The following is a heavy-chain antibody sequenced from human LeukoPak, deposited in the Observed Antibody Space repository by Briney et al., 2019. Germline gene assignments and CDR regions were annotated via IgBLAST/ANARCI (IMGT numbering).Heavy chain of an antibody. D-gene: IGHD2-2*01. CDR3: TAAIGSYYYGMDV. J-gene: IGHJ6*02. CDR2: ISSSSSYI. CDR1: GFTFSSYS. V-gene: IGHV3-21*04. Sequence: PGGSLRLSCAASGFTFSSYSMNWVRQAPGKGLEWVSSISSSSSYIYYADSVKGRFTISRDNAKNSLYLQMNSLRAEDTAVYYSTAAIGSYYYGMDVWGQGTTVTVSS.